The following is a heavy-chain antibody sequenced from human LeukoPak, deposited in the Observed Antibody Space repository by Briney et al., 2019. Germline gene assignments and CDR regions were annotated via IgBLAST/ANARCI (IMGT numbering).Heavy chain of an antibody. V-gene: IGHV3-30*02. CDR3: ANVNCSSTSCYNMGYFDY. CDR2: IRYDGSNK. Sequence: GGSLRLSCAASGFTFSSYGMHWVRQAPGKGLEWVAFIRYDGSNKYYADSVEGRFTISRDNSKNTLYLQMNSLRAEDTAVYYCANVNCSSTSCYNMGYFDYWGQGTLVTVSS. D-gene: IGHD2-2*02. CDR1: GFTFSSYG. J-gene: IGHJ4*02.